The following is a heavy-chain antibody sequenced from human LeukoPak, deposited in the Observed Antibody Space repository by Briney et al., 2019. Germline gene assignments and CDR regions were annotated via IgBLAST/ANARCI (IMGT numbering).Heavy chain of an antibody. V-gene: IGHV3-7*01. CDR1: GFTFSSYW. Sequence: GGSLRLSCAASGFTFSSYWMSWVRQAPGKGLEWVANIKQDGSEIRYVESVKGRFTISRDNGKNSLFLQMNSLRVEDTAVYYCARGGRPEYWGQGTLVTVSS. J-gene: IGHJ4*02. CDR3: ARGGRPEY. CDR2: IKQDGSEI.